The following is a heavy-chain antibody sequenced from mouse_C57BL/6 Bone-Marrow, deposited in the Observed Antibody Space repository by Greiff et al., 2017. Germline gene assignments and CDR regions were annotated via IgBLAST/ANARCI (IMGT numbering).Heavy chain of an antibody. V-gene: IGHV1-63*01. CDR1: GYTFTNYW. J-gene: IGHJ1*03. CDR3: ARWGGYWYFDV. Sequence: VQGVESGAELVRPGTSVKMSCKASGYTFTNYWIGWAKQRPGHGLEWIGDIYPGGGYTNYNEKFKGKATLTADKSSSTAYMQFSSLTSEDSAIYYCARWGGYWYFDVWGTGTTVTVSS. CDR2: IYPGGGYT.